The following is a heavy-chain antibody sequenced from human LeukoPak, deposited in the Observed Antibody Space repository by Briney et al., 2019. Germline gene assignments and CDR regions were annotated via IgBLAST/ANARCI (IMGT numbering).Heavy chain of an antibody. CDR2: IYTSGST. V-gene: IGHV4-61*02. J-gene: IGHJ4*02. D-gene: IGHD3-22*01. CDR3: AREVKYYDSSGPFFDY. Sequence: SETLSLTCTVSGGSISSGSYYWSWIRQPAGKGLEWIGRIYTSGSTNYNPSLKSRVTISVDTSKNQFSLKLSSVTAADTAVYYCAREVKYYDSSGPFFDYWGQGTLVPVSS. CDR1: GGSISSGSYY.